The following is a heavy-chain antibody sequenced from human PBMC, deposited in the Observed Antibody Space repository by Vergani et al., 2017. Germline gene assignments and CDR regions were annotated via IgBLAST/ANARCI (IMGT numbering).Heavy chain of an antibody. CDR3: TTDPLLDRDY. V-gene: IGHV3-30*03. CDR2: ISYDGSNK. J-gene: IGHJ4*02. Sequence: QVQLVESGGGVVQPGRSLRLSCAASGFTFSSYGMHWVRQAPGKGLEWVAVISYDGSNKYYADSVKGRFTISRDNSKNTLYLQMNSLKTEDTAVYYCTTDPLLDRDYWGQGTLVTVSS. CDR1: GFTFSSYG.